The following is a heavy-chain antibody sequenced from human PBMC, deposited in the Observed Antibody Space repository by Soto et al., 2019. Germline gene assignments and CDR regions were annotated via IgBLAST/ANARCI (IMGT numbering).Heavy chain of an antibody. CDR1: GYTFSGYY. D-gene: IGHD2-2*02. J-gene: IGHJ6*02. V-gene: IGHV1-2*02. CDR3: ARSLTEGYCTITGCYTRPLYAMDV. Sequence: ASVKVSCKASGYTFSGYYIHWLRQAPGQGLEWMGWINPNSGGTNYAQKFQGRVTVTRDTPTSTAYMELSRLTSDDTAVYYCARSLTEGYCTITGCYTRPLYAMDVWGQGTTVTVS. CDR2: INPNSGGT.